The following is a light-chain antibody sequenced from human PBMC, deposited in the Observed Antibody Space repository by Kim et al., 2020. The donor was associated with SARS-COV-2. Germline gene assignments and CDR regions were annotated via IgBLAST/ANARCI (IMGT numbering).Light chain of an antibody. V-gene: IGKV3-20*01. CDR1: QSVISSH. CDR3: QQFGSSPALT. Sequence: EIELTQSPGTLSLSPGERATLSCRASQSVISSHLAWYQQKAGQAPRLLMYGASSRATGIPDRFSGSGSGTDFTLTISRLEPEDFAVYYCQQFGSSPALTFGGGTKVDIK. J-gene: IGKJ4*01. CDR2: GAS.